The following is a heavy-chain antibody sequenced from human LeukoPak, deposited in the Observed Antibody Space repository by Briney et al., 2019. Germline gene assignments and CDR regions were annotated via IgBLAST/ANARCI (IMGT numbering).Heavy chain of an antibody. D-gene: IGHD2-2*01. J-gene: IGHJ6*02. CDR2: IYYSGST. V-gene: IGHV4-39*01. CDR1: GGSISSSSYY. CDR3: ARHDHLHSYCSSTSCQRKEQQPIYYYGMDV. Sequence: SETLSLTCTVSGGSISSSSYYWGWIRQPPGKGLEWIGSIYYSGSTNYNPSLKSRVTISVDTSKNQFSLKLSSVTAADTAVYYCARHDHLHSYCSSTSCQRKEQQPIYYYGMDVWGQGTTVTVSS.